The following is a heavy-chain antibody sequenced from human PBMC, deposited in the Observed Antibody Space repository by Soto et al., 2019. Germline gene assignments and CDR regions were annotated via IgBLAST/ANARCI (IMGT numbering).Heavy chain of an antibody. CDR1: GGTFSSYA. CDR3: ARGTGTLRGLDY. CDR2: IIPIFGTA. D-gene: IGHD1-1*01. V-gene: IGHV1-69*13. Sequence: ASVKVSCKASGGTFSSYAISWVRQAPGQGLEWMGGIIPIFGTANYAQKFRGRVTITADESTSTAYMELSSLRSEDTAVYYCARGTGTLRGLDYWGQGTLVTVSS. J-gene: IGHJ4*02.